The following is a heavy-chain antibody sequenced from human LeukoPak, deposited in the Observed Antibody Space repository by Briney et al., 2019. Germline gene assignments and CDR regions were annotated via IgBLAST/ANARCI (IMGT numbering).Heavy chain of an antibody. CDR1: GFTFSSYS. D-gene: IGHD4-11*01. CDR2: ISGSGGST. Sequence: GGSLRLSCAASGFTFSSYSMNWVRQAPGKGLEWVSAISGSGGSTYYADSVKGRFTISRDNSKNTLYLQMNSLRAEDTAVYYCAKEYSNYGGYYFDYWGQGTLVTVSS. CDR3: AKEYSNYGGYYFDY. J-gene: IGHJ4*02. V-gene: IGHV3-23*01.